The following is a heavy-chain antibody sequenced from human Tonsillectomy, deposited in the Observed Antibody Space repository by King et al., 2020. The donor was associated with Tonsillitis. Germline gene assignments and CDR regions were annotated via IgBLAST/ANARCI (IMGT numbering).Heavy chain of an antibody. CDR2: INQSGST. CDR3: ARADYYDSSGYYLLDY. Sequence: VQLQQWGAGLLKPSETLSLTCAVYGGSFSGYYWSWIRQPPWKGLEWIWEINQSGSTHYNASLKSRVTISVDTSKNQFSLKLSSVTAADTAVYYCARADYYDSSGYYLLDYWGQGTLVTVSS. J-gene: IGHJ4*02. D-gene: IGHD3-22*01. V-gene: IGHV4-34*01. CDR1: GGSFSGYY.